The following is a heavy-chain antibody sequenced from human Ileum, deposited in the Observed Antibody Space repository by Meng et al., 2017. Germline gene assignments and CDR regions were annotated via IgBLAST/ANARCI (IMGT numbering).Heavy chain of an antibody. Sequence: SETLSLTCAVSGFSISSAYNWAWSRQPPGKGLEWIGSIYHTGSTYYNPSIKSRVTISRDKSKNQFSLKLNAVTAADTAVYDCASRTVRVYYFDNWGQGTLVTVSS. CDR2: IYHTGST. J-gene: IGHJ4*02. CDR1: GFSISSAYN. D-gene: IGHD4-17*01. CDR3: ASRTVRVYYFDN. V-gene: IGHV4-38-2*01.